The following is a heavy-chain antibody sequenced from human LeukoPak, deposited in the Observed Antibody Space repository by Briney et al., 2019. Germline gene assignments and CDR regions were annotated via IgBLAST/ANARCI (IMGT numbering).Heavy chain of an antibody. J-gene: IGHJ4*02. D-gene: IGHD3-3*01. CDR2: INNDETGT. CDR1: GFTFSSYW. V-gene: IGHV3-74*01. CDR3: AREEDFWSGRPFSPDY. Sequence: PGGSLRLSCAASGFTFSSYWMHWVRQAPGKGLVWVSRINNDETGTTYADSVKGRFTISRDNSKSTLYLQMNSLRAEDTALYYCAREEDFWSGRPFSPDYWGQGTLVTVSS.